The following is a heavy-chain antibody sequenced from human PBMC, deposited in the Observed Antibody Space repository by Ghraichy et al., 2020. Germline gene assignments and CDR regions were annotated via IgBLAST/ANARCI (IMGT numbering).Heavy chain of an antibody. V-gene: IGHV4-59*01. CDR3: ATGYSSGWYPY. D-gene: IGHD6-19*01. Sequence: SQTLSLTCTVSGGSISSYYWSWIRQPPGKGLEWIGYIYYSGSTNYNPSLKSRVTISVDTSKNQFSLKLSSVTAADTAVYYCATGYSSGWYPYWGQGTLVTVSS. J-gene: IGHJ4*02. CDR1: GGSISSYY. CDR2: IYYSGST.